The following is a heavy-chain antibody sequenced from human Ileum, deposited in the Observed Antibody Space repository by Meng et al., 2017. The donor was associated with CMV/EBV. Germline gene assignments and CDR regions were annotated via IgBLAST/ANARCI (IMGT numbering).Heavy chain of an antibody. V-gene: IGHV3-11*04. CDR3: ARETMTSDY. CDR2: MSGGGGDI. D-gene: IGHD2-21*02. CDR1: GFTVSSNY. J-gene: IGHJ4*02. Sequence: GGSLRLSCAASGFTVSSNYMSWVRQAPGKGLEWVSFMSGGGGDIVYADSVKGRFTISRDNAKNSLYLQMRSLRADDTAVYYCARETMTSDYWGQGTLVTVSS.